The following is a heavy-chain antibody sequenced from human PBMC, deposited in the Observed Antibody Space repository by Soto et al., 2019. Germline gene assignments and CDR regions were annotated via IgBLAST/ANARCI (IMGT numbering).Heavy chain of an antibody. Sequence: QVQLQEPGPGLVKPSQTLSLTCTVSGASISSGGYYWSWLRQHPGKGLERIGYINYSGSTYYNPSRRSCVTSSVYSSKNQSALKLSSVSTADTAVYYCAIGRRLQSQVRPYFDFWGHGTLVTVSS. V-gene: IGHV4-31*03. CDR2: INYSGST. CDR1: GASISSGGYY. D-gene: IGHD6-25*01. CDR3: AIGRRLQSQVRPYFDF. J-gene: IGHJ4*01.